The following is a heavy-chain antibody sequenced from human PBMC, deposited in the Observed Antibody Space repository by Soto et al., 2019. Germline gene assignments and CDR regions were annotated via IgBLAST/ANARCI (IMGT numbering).Heavy chain of an antibody. CDR2: ISYDGSNK. D-gene: IGHD3-9*01. J-gene: IGHJ4*02. Sequence: PGGSLRLSCAASGFTFSSYGMHWVRQAPGKGLEWVAVISYDGSNKYYADSVKGRFTISRDNSKNTLYLQMNSLRAEDTAVYYCAKEYDILTGYYPSADYWGQGTLVTVSS. CDR1: GFTFSSYG. CDR3: AKEYDILTGYYPSADY. V-gene: IGHV3-30*18.